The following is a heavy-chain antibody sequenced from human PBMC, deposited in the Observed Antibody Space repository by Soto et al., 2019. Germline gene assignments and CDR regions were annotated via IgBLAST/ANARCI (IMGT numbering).Heavy chain of an antibody. J-gene: IGHJ4*02. Sequence: QVQLVQSGAEVKKPGASVKVSCKTSGYSFNIFGITWVRQAPGQGLEWMGWISPYNGNTNYAQNFQGRITMTTDTPTSTAYMELRSLRSDDTAVYYCARDKYDLYYCDSSVAWGQGTLVTVSS. CDR1: GYSFNIFG. V-gene: IGHV1-18*01. CDR3: ARDKYDLYYCDSSVA. CDR2: ISPYNGNT. D-gene: IGHD3-22*01.